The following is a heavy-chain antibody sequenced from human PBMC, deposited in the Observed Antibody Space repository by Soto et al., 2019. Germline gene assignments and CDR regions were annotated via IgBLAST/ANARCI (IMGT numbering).Heavy chain of an antibody. CDR3: AKDAALGGSGSYYTPGGFDP. D-gene: IGHD3-10*01. CDR2: ISGSGGST. Sequence: EVQLLESGGGLVQPGGSLRLSCAASGFTFSSYAMSWVRQAPGKGLEWVSAISGSGGSTYYADSVKGRFTISRDNSKNTLYLQMNSLRAEDTAVYYCAKDAALGGSGSYYTPGGFDPWGQGTLVTVSS. V-gene: IGHV3-23*01. J-gene: IGHJ5*02. CDR1: GFTFSSYA.